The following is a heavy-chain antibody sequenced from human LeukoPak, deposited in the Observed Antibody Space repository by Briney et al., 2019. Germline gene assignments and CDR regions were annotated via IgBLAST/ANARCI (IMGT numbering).Heavy chain of an antibody. CDR3: ARAGHYYDILTGYYGLDY. D-gene: IGHD3-9*01. J-gene: IGHJ4*02. V-gene: IGHV4-61*01. CDR1: GGSVSSGSYY. CDR2: IYYSGST. Sequence: NPSETLSLTCTASGGSVSSGSYYWSWIRQPPGKGLELIGYIYYSGSTNYNPSLKTRVTITVDTSKNQFSLKLSSVTAADTAVYYCARAGHYYDILTGYYGLDYWGQGTLVTVSS.